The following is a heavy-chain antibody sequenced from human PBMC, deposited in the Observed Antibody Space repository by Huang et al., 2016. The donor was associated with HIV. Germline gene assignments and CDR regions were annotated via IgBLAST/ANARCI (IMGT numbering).Heavy chain of an antibody. J-gene: IGHJ4*02. CDR1: GVTFSSYA. V-gene: IGHV3-23*01. Sequence: EVQLLESGGGLVQPGGSLRLFCAASGVTFSSYAMSGVRQGPVEGLKWVSGISGSGDRTYYADSVKGRFTISRDNSKNTLYLQMNSLRAEDTALYYCVQVRGDTSGWFIGWGQGTLVTVSS. CDR3: VQVRGDTSGWFIG. D-gene: IGHD6-19*01. CDR2: ISGSGDRT.